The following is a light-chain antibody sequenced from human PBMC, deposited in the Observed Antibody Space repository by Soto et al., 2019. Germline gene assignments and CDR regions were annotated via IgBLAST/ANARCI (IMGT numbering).Light chain of an antibody. J-gene: IGKJ3*01. CDR3: QRSDNLPRT. CDR1: QDISNY. CDR2: DAS. Sequence: DIQMTQSPSSLSASVGARVTITCQASQDISNYLDWYQQKPGKAPKLLIYDASNLDTGAPSRFSGSGSGTDFTFAITSLQPKDIAKYYCQRSDNLPRTFGPGTKVHVK. V-gene: IGKV1-33*01.